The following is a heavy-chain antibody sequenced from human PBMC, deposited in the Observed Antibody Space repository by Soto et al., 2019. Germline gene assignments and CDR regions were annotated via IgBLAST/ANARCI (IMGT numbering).Heavy chain of an antibody. CDR3: ARPGIAAAGTSVYYYYGMDV. D-gene: IGHD6-13*01. V-gene: IGHV4-34*01. Sequence: PSDTLSLTCAVYGGSFSGYYWSWIRQPPGKGLEWIGEINHSGSTNYNPSLKSRVTISVDTSKNQSSLKLSSVTAADTAVYYCARPGIAAAGTSVYYYYGMDVWGQGTTVTVSS. CDR1: GGSFSGYY. CDR2: INHSGST. J-gene: IGHJ6*02.